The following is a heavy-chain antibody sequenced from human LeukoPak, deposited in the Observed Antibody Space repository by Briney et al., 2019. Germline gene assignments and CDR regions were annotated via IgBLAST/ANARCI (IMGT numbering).Heavy chain of an antibody. V-gene: IGHV1-2*02. CDR3: AGEGDYYGSSGYYFDY. Sequence: ASVKVSCKASGYTFTGYYMHWVRQDTGQGLEWMGWINPNSGGTNYAQKFQGRVTMTRDTSISTAYMELSRLRSDDTAVYYCAGEGDYYGSSGYYFDYWGQGTLVTVSS. CDR1: GYTFTGYY. D-gene: IGHD3-22*01. J-gene: IGHJ4*02. CDR2: INPNSGGT.